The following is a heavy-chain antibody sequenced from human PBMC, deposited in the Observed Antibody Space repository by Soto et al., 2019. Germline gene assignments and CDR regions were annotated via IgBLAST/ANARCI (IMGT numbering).Heavy chain of an antibody. J-gene: IGHJ5*02. Sequence: NPSETLSLTCSVSGVSISGSGYYWGWIRQPPGKGLEWIGSIYYSGQTYYNPSLKSRVTISVDRSKNQFSLNLTSATATDTAFYYCARHGSSWGQGTLVTVSS. CDR1: GVSISGSGYY. CDR3: ARHGSS. V-gene: IGHV4-39*01. CDR2: IYYSGQT.